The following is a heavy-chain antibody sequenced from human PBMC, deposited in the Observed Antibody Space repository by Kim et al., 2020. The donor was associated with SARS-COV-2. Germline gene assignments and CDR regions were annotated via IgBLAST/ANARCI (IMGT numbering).Heavy chain of an antibody. V-gene: IGHV3-23*01. CDR2: ISGSGGST. CDR3: AKDGQKAGYSDY. Sequence: GGSLRLSCAASGFTFSSYAMSWVRQAPGKGLEWVSAISGSGGSTYYADSVKGRFTISRDNSKNTLYLQMNSLRAEDTVVYYCAKDGQKAGYSDYWGQGTLVTVSS. CDR1: GFTFSSYA. J-gene: IGHJ4*02.